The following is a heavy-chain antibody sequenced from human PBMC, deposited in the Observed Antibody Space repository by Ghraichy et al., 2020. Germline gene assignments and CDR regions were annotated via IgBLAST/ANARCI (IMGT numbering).Heavy chain of an antibody. Sequence: GGSLRLSCTASGFTFSSYAMNWVRQTPGKGLEWVSGLSGRGGSTYYADSVRGRFTVSRDNSQNTLFLQMSSLRAEDTAVYYCAKGSGYNWNDEGPFDIWGRGTLVTVSS. CDR1: GFTFSSYA. J-gene: IGHJ3*02. CDR3: AKGSGYNWNDEGPFDI. CDR2: LSGRGGST. V-gene: IGHV3-23*01. D-gene: IGHD1-1*01.